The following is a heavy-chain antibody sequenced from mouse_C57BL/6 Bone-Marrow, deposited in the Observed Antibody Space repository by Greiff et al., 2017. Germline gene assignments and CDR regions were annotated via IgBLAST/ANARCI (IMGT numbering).Heavy chain of an antibody. CDR3: ARHERYYDYEGYFDY. J-gene: IGHJ2*01. V-gene: IGHV1-62-2*01. D-gene: IGHD2-4*01. Sequence: QVQLKQSGAELVKPGASVKLSCKASGYIFTEYTIHWVKQRSGQGLEWIGWFYPGSGSIKYNERFKHKATLTADKSSNTVYMELSRLTSEDSAVYFCARHERYYDYEGYFDYWGQGTTLTVSS. CDR1: GYIFTEYT. CDR2: FYPGSGSI.